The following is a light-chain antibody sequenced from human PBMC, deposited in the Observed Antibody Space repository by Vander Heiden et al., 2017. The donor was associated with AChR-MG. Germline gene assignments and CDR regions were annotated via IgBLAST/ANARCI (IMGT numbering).Light chain of an antibody. CDR1: QSVRSN. CDR2: GAS. Sequence: ETVITQSPATLSVSPGERATLSCRASQSVRSNLAWYQQKPGQAPRLLIYGASTRATGVPARFSGSGSGTEFTLIISSLQSEDFAVYYCQQYNNGPPLGTFGQGTKLEIK. J-gene: IGKJ2*02. CDR3: QQYNNGPPLGT. V-gene: IGKV3-15*01.